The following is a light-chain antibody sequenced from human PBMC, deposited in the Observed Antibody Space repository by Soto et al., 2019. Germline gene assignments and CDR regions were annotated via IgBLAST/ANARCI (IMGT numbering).Light chain of an antibody. CDR1: QSVSSY. Sequence: EIVLTQSPATVSLSQGERATLSCRASQSVSSYLAWYQQKPGQAPRLLIYDASNRATGIPARFSGSGSGTDFTLTISSLEPEDFAVYYCQQRSNWPGTFGQGTKVDI. CDR3: QQRSNWPGT. V-gene: IGKV3-11*01. CDR2: DAS. J-gene: IGKJ1*01.